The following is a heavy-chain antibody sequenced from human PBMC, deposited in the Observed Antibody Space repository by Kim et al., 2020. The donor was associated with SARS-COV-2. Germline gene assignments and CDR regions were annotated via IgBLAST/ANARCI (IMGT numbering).Heavy chain of an antibody. J-gene: IGHJ6*03. Sequence: SETLSLTCAVSGESLSGFYWSWIRQSPGTGLEWIGKINHNGITNSNPSLKSRVTISIDTSENQISLKMSSVTAADSAVYYCARTLSAVGGYYYYMDVWGTGTTVPVSS. CDR3: ARTLSAVGGYYYYMDV. D-gene: IGHD2-15*01. CDR2: INHNGIT. CDR1: GESLSGFY. V-gene: IGHV4-34*01.